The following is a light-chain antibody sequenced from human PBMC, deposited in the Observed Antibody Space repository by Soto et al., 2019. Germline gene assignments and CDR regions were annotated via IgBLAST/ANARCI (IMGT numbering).Light chain of an antibody. CDR3: KKYGSSLLT. Sequence: EIVLPQSPGTLSLSPGARAPLSCRASQSVSSSYLAWYQQKPGQASRLLIYGASSRATGIPDRFSGSGSGTDVTLTISRLEPEEFAVYYCKKYGSSLLTVGGGNKVDIK. CDR1: QSVSSSY. CDR2: GAS. J-gene: IGKJ4*01. V-gene: IGKV3-20*01.